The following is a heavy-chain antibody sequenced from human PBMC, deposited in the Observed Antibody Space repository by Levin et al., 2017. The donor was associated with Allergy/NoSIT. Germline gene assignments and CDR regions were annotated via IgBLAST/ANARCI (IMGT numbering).Heavy chain of an antibody. Sequence: HPGGSLRLSCAASGFSFSTYGIQWVRQAPGKGLEWVALITSDGSNKYYADPVKGRGTISRDNSENTVNLQMNSLRAEDEAVDYYSKVRDFDYCGHGTVVTVS. CDR1: GFSFSTYG. V-gene: IGHV3-30*18. J-gene: IGHJ4*01. D-gene: IGHD3-22*01. CDR2: ITSDGSNK. CDR3: SKVRDFDY.